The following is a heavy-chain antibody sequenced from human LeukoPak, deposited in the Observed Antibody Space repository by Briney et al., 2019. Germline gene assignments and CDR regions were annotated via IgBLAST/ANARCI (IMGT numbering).Heavy chain of an antibody. Sequence: SETLSLTCTVSGGSISSYYWSWIRQPPGKGLEWIGYIYYSGSTNYNPSLKSRVTMSVDTSKNQFSLKLSFVTAADTAVYYCARKGSSGWYFDYWGQGTLVTVSS. V-gene: IGHV4-59*12. J-gene: IGHJ4*02. CDR1: GGSISSYY. CDR2: IYYSGST. D-gene: IGHD6-19*01. CDR3: ARKGSSGWYFDY.